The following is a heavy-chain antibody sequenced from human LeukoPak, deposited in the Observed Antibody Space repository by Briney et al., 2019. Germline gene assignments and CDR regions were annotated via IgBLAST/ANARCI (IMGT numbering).Heavy chain of an antibody. J-gene: IGHJ3*02. CDR3: ARAGYYYDSSGSYDALDI. V-gene: IGHV3-53*01. D-gene: IGHD3-22*01. CDR2: IYSGGST. CDR1: GLTVSSNY. Sequence: PGGSLRLSCAASGLTVSSNYMSWVRQAPGKGLEWVSSIYSGGSTYYADSVKGRFTISRDNSKNTLYLQMNSLRAEDTAVYYCARAGYYYDSSGSYDALDIWGQGTMVTVSS.